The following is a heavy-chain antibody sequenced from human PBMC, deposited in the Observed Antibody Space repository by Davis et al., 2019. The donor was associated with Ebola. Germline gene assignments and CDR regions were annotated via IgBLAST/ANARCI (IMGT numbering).Heavy chain of an antibody. D-gene: IGHD5-24*01. J-gene: IGHJ1*01. CDR3: AKTVGWLQQSGEEYFQN. V-gene: IGHV3-48*04. Sequence: GESLKISCAASGFTFSSYSMNWVRQAPGKGLEWVSYISSSSTTIYYADSVKGRFTISRDNAKNSLYLQMHSLRAEDTAVYYCAKTVGWLQQSGEEYFQNWGQGTLVTVSS. CDR2: ISSSSTTI. CDR1: GFTFSSYS.